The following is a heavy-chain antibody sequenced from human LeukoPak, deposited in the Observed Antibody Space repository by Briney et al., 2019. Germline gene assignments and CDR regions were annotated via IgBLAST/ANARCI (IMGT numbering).Heavy chain of an antibody. CDR2: IYYSGST. J-gene: IGHJ6*02. CDR3: ARGDYYYGSGSYYLGYYYYGMDV. CDR1: GGSISSSSYY. V-gene: IGHV4-39*01. D-gene: IGHD3-10*01. Sequence: PSETLSLTCTVSGGSISSSSYYWGWIRQPPGKGLEWIGSIYYSGSTYYNPSLKSRVTISVDTSKNQFSLKLSSVTAADTAVYYCARGDYYYGSGSYYLGYYYYGMDVWGQGTTDTVSS.